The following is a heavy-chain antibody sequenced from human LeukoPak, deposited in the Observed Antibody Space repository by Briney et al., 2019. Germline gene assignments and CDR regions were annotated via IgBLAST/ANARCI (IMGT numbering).Heavy chain of an antibody. V-gene: IGHV3-74*01. D-gene: IGHD6-13*01. CDR1: GYTFSTHW. CDR2: IKGDGTST. Sequence: GGSLRLSCTVSGYTFSTHWTRWVRQAPGKALVWVSHIKGDGTSTNYADSVKGRFTISRDNAKNTLFLQMNSLRAEDTAVYYCARDGLAAAADYWGQGTLVTVSS. J-gene: IGHJ4*02. CDR3: ARDGLAAAADY.